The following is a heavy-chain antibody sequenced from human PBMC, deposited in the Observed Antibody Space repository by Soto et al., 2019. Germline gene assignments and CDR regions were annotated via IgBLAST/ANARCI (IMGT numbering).Heavy chain of an antibody. CDR3: ARNGDSSDYRGWFDP. CDR1: GFTFNTYW. D-gene: IGHD3-22*01. Sequence: PGGSLRLSCAASGFTFNTYWMHWVRQAPGKGLVWVSRINSDGSITDYADSVKGRFTISRDNAKNTLYLQMNSLRAEDTAVYYCARNGDSSDYRGWFDPWGQGTLVTVSS. V-gene: IGHV3-74*01. CDR2: INSDGSIT. J-gene: IGHJ5*02.